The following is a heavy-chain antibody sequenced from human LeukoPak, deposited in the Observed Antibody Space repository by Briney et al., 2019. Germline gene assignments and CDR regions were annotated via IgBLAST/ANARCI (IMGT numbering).Heavy chain of an antibody. V-gene: IGHV3-7*01. J-gene: IGHJ4*02. D-gene: IGHD5-18*01. CDR3: ARGGSRQYNF. CDR1: GFTFSSYW. Sequence: GGSLRLSCAASGFTFSSYWMSWVRQAPGKGLEWVANIRHDGSEKYYVDSVKGRFTISRDNAKDSLYLQMNSLRVEDTAVYYCARGGSRQYNFWGQGTLVAVSS. CDR2: IRHDGSEK.